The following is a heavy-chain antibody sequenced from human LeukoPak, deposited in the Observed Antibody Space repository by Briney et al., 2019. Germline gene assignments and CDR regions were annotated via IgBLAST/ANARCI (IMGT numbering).Heavy chain of an antibody. CDR2: IKRDGSEK. J-gene: IGHJ4*02. Sequence: GGSLRLACAASGFTFSSYWMSWVRQAPGKGLEWVANIKRDGSEKYYVDSVKGRFAISRDNAKNSLYLQMNSLRAEDTAVYYCARASGWYDGDYWGQGTLVTVSS. D-gene: IGHD6-19*01. V-gene: IGHV3-7*01. CDR3: ARASGWYDGDY. CDR1: GFTFSSYW.